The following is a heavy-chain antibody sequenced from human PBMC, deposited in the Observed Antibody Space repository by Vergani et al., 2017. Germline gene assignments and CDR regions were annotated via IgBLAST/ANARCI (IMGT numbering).Heavy chain of an antibody. V-gene: IGHV3-30*03. CDR2: ISYDGSNK. CDR3: ARTAAAGSYYDGMDV. Sequence: QVQLVESGGGVVQPGRSLRLSCAASGFTFSSYGMHWVRQAPGKGLEWVAVISYDGSNKYYADSVKGRFTISRDNSKNTLYLQMNSLRAEDTAVYYCARTAAAGSYYDGMDVWGQGTTVTVSS. J-gene: IGHJ6*02. CDR1: GFTFSSYG. D-gene: IGHD6-13*01.